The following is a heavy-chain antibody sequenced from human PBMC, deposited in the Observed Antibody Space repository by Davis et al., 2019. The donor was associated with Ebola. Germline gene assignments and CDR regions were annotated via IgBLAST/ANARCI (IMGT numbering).Heavy chain of an antibody. D-gene: IGHD3-22*01. V-gene: IGHV3-23*01. CDR1: GFTFSSYA. CDR3: ARGGYYESSGYSHAAFDI. J-gene: IGHJ3*02. Sequence: GGSLRLSCAASGFTFSSYAMSWVRQAPGKGLEWVSAISGSGGSTYYADSVKGRFTISRDNSKNTLYLQMYSLRVEDTGTYYCARGGYYESSGYSHAAFDIWGQGTLVTVSS. CDR2: ISGSGGST.